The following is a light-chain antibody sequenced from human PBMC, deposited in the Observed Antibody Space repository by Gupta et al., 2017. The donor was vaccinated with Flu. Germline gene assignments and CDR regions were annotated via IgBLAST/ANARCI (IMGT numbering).Light chain of an antibody. V-gene: IGKV2-24*01. J-gene: IGKJ3*01. CDR1: QRRVHSDGNTY. CDR2: QGS. CDR3: RQAKQFPFT. Sequence: VTLDKPASISCNTSQRRVHSDGNTYLSWIQQRPGHPPRLLIHQGSQRGSGVPDRFSGGGAGTDFTLKISRVESEDVGIYYCRQAKQFPFTFGHGTKVEIK.